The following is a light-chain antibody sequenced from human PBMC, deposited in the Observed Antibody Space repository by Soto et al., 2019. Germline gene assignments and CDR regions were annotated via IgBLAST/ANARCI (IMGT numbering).Light chain of an antibody. Sequence: EIVLTQSTATLSLSPGERATLSCRASQSVSSYLAWYQQKPGQAPRLLIYDASNRATGIPARFSGSGSGTDFTLTISSLEREDFAVYYCQQRSNWPLFGGGTKVEIK. CDR3: QQRSNWPL. CDR2: DAS. CDR1: QSVSSY. J-gene: IGKJ4*01. V-gene: IGKV3-11*01.